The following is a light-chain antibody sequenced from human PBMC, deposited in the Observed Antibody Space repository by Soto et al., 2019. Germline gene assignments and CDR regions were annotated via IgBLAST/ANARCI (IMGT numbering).Light chain of an antibody. Sequence: QSALTQPGSVSGSPGQSVTISCTGTSSDVGGYNYVSWYQQHPVKAPKLMIYDVSKRPSGVPDRFSGSKSGNTASLNISGLQAEDEADYYCCSYAGSYTYVFGTGTKVTVL. CDR2: DVS. CDR3: CSYAGSYTYV. J-gene: IGLJ1*01. V-gene: IGLV2-11*01. CDR1: SSDVGGYNY.